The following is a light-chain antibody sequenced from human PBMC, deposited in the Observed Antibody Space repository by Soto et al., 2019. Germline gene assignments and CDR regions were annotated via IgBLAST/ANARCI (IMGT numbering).Light chain of an antibody. V-gene: IGLV1-40*01. J-gene: IGLJ1*01. CDR2: GNK. Sequence: QSVLTQPPSLSGAPGQRVTISCTGSSSYIGTAYDVHWYQHLPGTAPKLLIYGNKNRPSGVPDRFSGSKSGNTASLTISGLQAEDEADYYCSSYTSSSTLVFGTGTKLTVL. CDR1: SSYIGTAYD. CDR3: SSYTSSSTLV.